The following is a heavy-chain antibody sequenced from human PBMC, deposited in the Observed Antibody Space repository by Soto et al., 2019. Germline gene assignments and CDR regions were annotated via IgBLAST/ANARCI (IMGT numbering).Heavy chain of an antibody. Sequence: QVQLVQSGAEVKKPGASVKVSCKVSGYTLTELSMHWVRQAPGKGLEWMGGFDPEDGETIYAQKFQGRVTMTEDTSTETAYMELSSLRSEDTAVYYCATGGTGQLLDGGYYGMDVWRQGTTVTVSS. CDR2: FDPEDGET. CDR3: ATGGTGQLLDGGYYGMDV. J-gene: IGHJ6*02. V-gene: IGHV1-24*01. D-gene: IGHD2-2*01. CDR1: GYTLTELS.